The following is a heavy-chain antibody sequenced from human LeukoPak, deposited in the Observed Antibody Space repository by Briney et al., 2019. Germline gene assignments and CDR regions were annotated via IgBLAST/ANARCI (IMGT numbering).Heavy chain of an antibody. Sequence: SETLSLTCSVSGGSISNSFWSWIRQPPGKGLEWIGCIYYTGDTTYNPSFQSRLNISLDTSKKRFSLHLSSVTAADTAVYYCARDRYTYGNYFYYMEVWGKGATVTVSS. CDR2: IYYTGDT. CDR3: ARDRYTYGNYFYYMEV. CDR1: GGSISNSF. D-gene: IGHD2-8*01. V-gene: IGHV4-59*01. J-gene: IGHJ6*03.